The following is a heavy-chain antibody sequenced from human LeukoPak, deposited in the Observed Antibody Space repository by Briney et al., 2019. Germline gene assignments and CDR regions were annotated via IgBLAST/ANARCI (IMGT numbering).Heavy chain of an antibody. CDR1: GGSISSYY. CDR2: IYTSGST. Sequence: SETLSLTCTVSGGSISSYYWSWIRQPAGKGLEWIGRIYTSGSTNYNPSLKSRVTISVDTSKNQFSLKLSSVTAADTAVYYCARGALVGIAARGDAFDIWGQGTMVTVSS. V-gene: IGHV4-4*07. D-gene: IGHD6-25*01. CDR3: ARGALVGIAARGDAFDI. J-gene: IGHJ3*02.